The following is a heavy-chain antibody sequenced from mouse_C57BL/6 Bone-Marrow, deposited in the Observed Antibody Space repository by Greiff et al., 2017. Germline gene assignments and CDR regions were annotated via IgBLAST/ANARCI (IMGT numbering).Heavy chain of an antibody. CDR1: GYAFSSSW. V-gene: IGHV1-82*01. CDR2: IYPGDGDT. CDR3: AKGYFDV. J-gene: IGHJ1*03. Sequence: QVQLQQSGPELVKPGASVKISCKASGYAFSSSWMNWVKQRPGKGLEWIGRIYPGDGDTNYNGKFKGKATLTADKSSSTAYMQLSSLTSEDAAVYFCAKGYFDVWGTGTTVTVSS.